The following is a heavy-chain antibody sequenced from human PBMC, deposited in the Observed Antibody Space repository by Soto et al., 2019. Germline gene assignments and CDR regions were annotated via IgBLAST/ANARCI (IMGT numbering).Heavy chain of an antibody. CDR2: LTPHSGNS. V-gene: IGHV1-8*02. J-gene: IGHJ4*02. D-gene: IGHD2-2*01. CDR1: GYSFTNYD. Sequence: QVQLVQSGAEVAKPGASVRVSCRTSGYSFTNYDINWVRQAPGQGLEWMGWLTPHSGNSGYAQKFQGRVAMSRNTSINTAYMALSSLRPEDTAVYYCARRRTRYCTKTNCYIKQNYFDYWGQGTLVTVSS. CDR3: ARRRTRYCTKTNCYIKQNYFDY.